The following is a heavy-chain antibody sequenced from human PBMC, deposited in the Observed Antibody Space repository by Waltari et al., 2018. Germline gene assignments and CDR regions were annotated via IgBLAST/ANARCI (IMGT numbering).Heavy chain of an antibody. D-gene: IGHD1-26*01. CDR2: ITYDGMYK. CDR1: GFTFNNYA. J-gene: IGHJ4*02. V-gene: IGHV3-30*04. Sequence: QVQLVESGGGVVQPGGSLRLSCAASGFTFNNYAMNWVRQAPAKGLEWVALITYDGMYKYYADSVKGRFTISRDSSKSSLYLHMNSLRPEDTALYYCVREHPNSGNYLIDCWGQGTLVTVSS. CDR3: VREHPNSGNYLIDC.